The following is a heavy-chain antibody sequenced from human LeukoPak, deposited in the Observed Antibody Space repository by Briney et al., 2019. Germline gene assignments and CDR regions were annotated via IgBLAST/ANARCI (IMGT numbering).Heavy chain of an antibody. J-gene: IGHJ4*02. CDR2: IYYSGST. V-gene: IGHV4-39*01. CDR1: GGSISSSSYY. Sequence: SETLSLTCTVSGGSISSSSYYWGWIRQPPGKGLGGIGSIYYSGSTYYNPSLKSRVTICVDTSKNQFSLKLSSVTAADTAVYYCASINPTIDYSLDYWGQGTLVTVSS. D-gene: IGHD4-11*01. CDR3: ASINPTIDYSLDY.